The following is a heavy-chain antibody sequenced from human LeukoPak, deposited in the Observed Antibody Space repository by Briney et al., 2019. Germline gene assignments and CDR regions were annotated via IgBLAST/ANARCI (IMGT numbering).Heavy chain of an antibody. D-gene: IGHD1-26*01. Sequence: SETLSLTCTVSGGSMNINNYYWAWIRQSPGKGLEWLGSIYYTGTTYYNPSLKSRVTISVDTSKNQFSLKLSSVTAADTAVYYCARLGPYSGSYYDYWGQGTLVTVSS. CDR2: IYYTGTT. CDR3: ARLGPYSGSYYDY. J-gene: IGHJ4*02. CDR1: GGSMNINNYY. V-gene: IGHV4-39*07.